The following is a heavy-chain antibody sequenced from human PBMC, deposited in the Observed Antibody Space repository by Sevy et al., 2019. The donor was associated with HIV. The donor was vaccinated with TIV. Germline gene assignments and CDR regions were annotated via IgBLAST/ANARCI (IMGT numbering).Heavy chain of an antibody. J-gene: IGHJ4*02. CDR1: GGSISSSSFY. Sequence: SETLSLTCTVSGGSISSSSFYWGWIRQPPGKGLEWIGSIYYSGSTYYNPSLKSRVTISVDTSKNQFSLKLSSVTAADTAVYYCARHPPYYYDSSGYYAGDFDDWGQGTLVTVSS. CDR2: IYYSGST. V-gene: IGHV4-39*01. CDR3: ARHPPYYYDSSGYYAGDFDD. D-gene: IGHD3-22*01.